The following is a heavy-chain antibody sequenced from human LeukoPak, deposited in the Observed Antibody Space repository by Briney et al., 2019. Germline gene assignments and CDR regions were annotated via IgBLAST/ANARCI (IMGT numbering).Heavy chain of an antibody. CDR3: ARRGYSTSSLYYYYGMDV. V-gene: IGHV4-59*01. CDR1: GCSISDYY. J-gene: IGHJ6*02. Sequence: PSETLSLTCSVSGCSISDYYWSWIRQPPGKGLEWIGYIYYSGSTNYNPSLKSRVTISVDTSKNQFSLKLNSVTAADTAVYYCARRGYSTSSLYYYYGMDVWGQGTTVTVSS. D-gene: IGHD6-6*01. CDR2: IYYSGST.